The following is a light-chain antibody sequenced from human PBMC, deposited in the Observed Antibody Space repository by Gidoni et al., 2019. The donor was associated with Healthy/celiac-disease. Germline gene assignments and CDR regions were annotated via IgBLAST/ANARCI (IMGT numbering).Light chain of an antibody. Sequence: DIQFTPFPSFLSVSVGDRVNITCWASQGISSYLTRYQQKPGKAPKHLIYAASTLQSGVPTRFSGSGCGTEFTLTISSMQPEDFATDYGEQLNSYPSSFGQGTKLEIK. J-gene: IGKJ2*04. CDR2: AAS. CDR3: EQLNSYPSS. V-gene: IGKV1-9*01. CDR1: QGISSY.